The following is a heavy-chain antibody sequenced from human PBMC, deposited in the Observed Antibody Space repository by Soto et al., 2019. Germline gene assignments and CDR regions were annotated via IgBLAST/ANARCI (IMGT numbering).Heavy chain of an antibody. J-gene: IGHJ4*02. V-gene: IGHV1-69*13. CDR1: GGTFSSYA. CDR3: ARDREQYSSSFESDLDWHVYFDY. Sequence: GASVKVSCKASGGTFSSYAISWARQAPGQGLEWMGGIIPIFGTANYAQKFQGRVTITADESTSTAYMELSSLRSEDTAVYYCARDREQYSSSFESDLDWHVYFDYWGQGTLVTVSS. CDR2: IIPIFGTA. D-gene: IGHD6-13*01.